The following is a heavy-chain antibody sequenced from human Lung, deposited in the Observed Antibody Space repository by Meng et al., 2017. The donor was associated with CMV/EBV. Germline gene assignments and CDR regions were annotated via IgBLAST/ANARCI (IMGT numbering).Heavy chain of an antibody. J-gene: IGHJ5*02. Sequence: SXTXSLXCNISGDSMANFYWTWIRQPPGKGLEWVGSVFHTGDTKYNSSLKGRLTLSVDTSRKQVSLRLVSLNTTDTATYYCARGRSCVDGVCYDDHNYFGPWXQGTLVTVSS. CDR2: VFHTGDT. CDR1: GDSMANFY. CDR3: ARGRSCVDGVCYDDHNYFGP. V-gene: IGHV4-59*01. D-gene: IGHD2-21*02.